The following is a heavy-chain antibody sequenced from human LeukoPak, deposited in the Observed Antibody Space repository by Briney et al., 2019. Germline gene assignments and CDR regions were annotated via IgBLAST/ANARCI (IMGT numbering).Heavy chain of an antibody. Sequence: AGGSLRLSCAASGFTFSNYAMSWVRQAPGKGLEWVSSISSSSSYIYYADSVRGRFTISRDNAKNSLYLQMNSLRAEDTAVYYCARGRDGSQSPIDDWGQGTLVTVSS. D-gene: IGHD5-24*01. J-gene: IGHJ4*02. V-gene: IGHV3-21*01. CDR3: ARGRDGSQSPIDD. CDR2: ISSSSSYI. CDR1: GFTFSNYA.